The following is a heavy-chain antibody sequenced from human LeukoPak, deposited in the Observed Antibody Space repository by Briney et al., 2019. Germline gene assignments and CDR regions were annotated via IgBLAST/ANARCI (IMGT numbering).Heavy chain of an antibody. Sequence: GGSLRLSCAASGFTFSGYAMSWVRQAPGKGLEWVSAISGSGGSTYYADSVKGRFTISRDNSKNTLYLQMNSLRAEDTAVYHCAKDSGFSGYNIFDYWGQGTLVTVSS. CDR3: AKDSGFSGYNIFDY. D-gene: IGHD6-25*01. CDR2: ISGSGGST. J-gene: IGHJ4*02. V-gene: IGHV3-23*01. CDR1: GFTFSGYA.